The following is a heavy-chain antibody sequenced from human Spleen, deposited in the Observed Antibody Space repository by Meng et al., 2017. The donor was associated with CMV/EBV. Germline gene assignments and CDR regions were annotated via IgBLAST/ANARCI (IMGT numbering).Heavy chain of an antibody. CDR1: GFTFSSYE. CDR2: ISGNGSTL. V-gene: IGHV3-48*03. J-gene: IGHJ6*02. D-gene: IGHD3-22*01. Sequence: GESLKISCAASGFTFSSYEMHWVRQAPGKGLEWVSYISGNGSTLYYADSVKGRFTISRDNGKNSLYLQMNSLRAEDTAVYYCARRYDSSGYYRRYYGMDVWGQGTTVTVSS. CDR3: ARRYDSSGYYRRYYGMDV.